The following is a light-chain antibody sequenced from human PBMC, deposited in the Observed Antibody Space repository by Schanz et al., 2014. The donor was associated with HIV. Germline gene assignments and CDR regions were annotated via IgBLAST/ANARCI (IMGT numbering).Light chain of an antibody. J-gene: IGKJ1*01. CDR2: KAS. V-gene: IGKV1-5*03. CDR3: LQHNSYPRT. CDR1: HSISTW. Sequence: DIQMTQSPSTLSAFVGDRVTITCRASHSISTWLAWYQQRPGKAPNLLIYKASGLHTGVPSRFSGSGSGTEFTLTISSLQPDDFATYYCLQHNSYPRTFGQGTKVEIK.